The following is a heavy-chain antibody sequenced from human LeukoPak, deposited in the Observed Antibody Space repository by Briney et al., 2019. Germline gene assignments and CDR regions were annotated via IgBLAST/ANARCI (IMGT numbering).Heavy chain of an antibody. Sequence: PGGSLRLSCVASGFTFINYAMTWVRQAPGKGLEYVSSIIGRGDRTYYADSVKGRFTISRDNSKNTQYLQLNSLRVEDTAVYYCARGELRPNNWFDPWGRGTLVTVSS. CDR3: ARGELRPNNWFDP. V-gene: IGHV3-23*01. D-gene: IGHD2/OR15-2a*01. J-gene: IGHJ5*02. CDR2: IIGRGDRT. CDR1: GFTFINYA.